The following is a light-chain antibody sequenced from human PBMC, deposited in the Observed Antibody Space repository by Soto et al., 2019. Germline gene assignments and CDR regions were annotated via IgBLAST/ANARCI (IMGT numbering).Light chain of an antibody. Sequence: DIQMTQSPSSLSASVGRRVTITCQANQDISNYLNWYQQKPGKAPKLLIYDASNLETGVPSRFSGSGSGTDFTFTISSLQPEDIATYYCQQYDNLPPFTFGPGTKVDIK. CDR3: QQYDNLPPFT. J-gene: IGKJ3*01. V-gene: IGKV1-33*01. CDR1: QDISNY. CDR2: DAS.